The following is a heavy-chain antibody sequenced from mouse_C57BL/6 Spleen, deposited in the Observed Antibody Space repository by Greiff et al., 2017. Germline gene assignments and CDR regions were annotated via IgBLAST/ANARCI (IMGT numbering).Heavy chain of an antibody. V-gene: IGHV3-6*01. CDR1: GYSITSGYY. D-gene: IGHD2-3*01. CDR2: ISYDGSN. CDR3: ARADYDGSYAMDY. J-gene: IGHJ4*01. Sequence: DVKLQESGPGLVKPSQSLSLTCSVTGYSITSGYYWNWIRQFPGNKLEWMGYISYDGSNNYNPSLKNRISITRDTSKNQFFLKLNSVTTEDTATYYCARADYDGSYAMDYWGQGTSVTVSS.